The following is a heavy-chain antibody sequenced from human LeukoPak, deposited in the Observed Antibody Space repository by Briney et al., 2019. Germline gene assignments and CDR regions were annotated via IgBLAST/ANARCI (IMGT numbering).Heavy chain of an antibody. Sequence: PGGSLRLSCAASGFTFSNYAMAWVRQTPGKGLEWVSVISTSGGSTYYADSVKGRFTISRDNSKNTLYLQMNSLRAEDTAVYYCAKDRLRLFIAAAAYYFDYWGQGTLVTVSS. V-gene: IGHV3-23*01. CDR2: ISTSGGST. D-gene: IGHD6-13*01. CDR1: GFTFSNYA. J-gene: IGHJ4*02. CDR3: AKDRLRLFIAAAAYYFDY.